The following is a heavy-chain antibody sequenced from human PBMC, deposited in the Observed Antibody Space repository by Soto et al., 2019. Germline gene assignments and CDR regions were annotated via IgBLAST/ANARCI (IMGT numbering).Heavy chain of an antibody. CDR2: ISYDGSNK. Sequence: SLIRSCAAAGFTFRNYGRHWVRPAPGKGLEWVAVISYDGSNKYSADSLKGRITISRDNAKNSLYLQMNSLRAEDTAIYYCVRARATDSRPDYWGQGTLVTVSS. J-gene: IGHJ4*02. D-gene: IGHD3-22*01. CDR3: VRARATDSRPDY. CDR1: GFTFRNYG. V-gene: IGHV3-30*03.